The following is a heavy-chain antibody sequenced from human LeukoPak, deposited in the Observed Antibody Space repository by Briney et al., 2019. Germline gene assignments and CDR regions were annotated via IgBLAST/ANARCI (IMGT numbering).Heavy chain of an antibody. Sequence: SETLSLTCAVYGGSFSGYYWSWIRQPPGKGLEWIGEINHSGSTNYNPSLKSRVTISVDTSKNQFSLKLSSETAADTAVYYCARGRIAARRSNWFDPWGQGTLVTVSS. CDR1: GGSFSGYY. D-gene: IGHD6-6*01. CDR2: INHSGST. V-gene: IGHV4-34*01. CDR3: ARGRIAARRSNWFDP. J-gene: IGHJ5*02.